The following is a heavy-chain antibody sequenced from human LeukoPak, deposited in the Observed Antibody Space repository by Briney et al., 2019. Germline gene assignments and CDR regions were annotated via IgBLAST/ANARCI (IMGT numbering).Heavy chain of an antibody. V-gene: IGHV4-31*03. J-gene: IGHJ4*02. Sequence: SETLSLTCTVSGGSISSGGYYWSWIRQHPGKGLEWIGYIYYGGSTYYNPSLKSRVTISVDTSKNQFSLKLSSVTAADTAVYYCARVGYDILTIHFDYWGQGTLVTVSS. CDR3: ARVGYDILTIHFDY. D-gene: IGHD3-9*01. CDR2: IYYGGST. CDR1: GGSISSGGYY.